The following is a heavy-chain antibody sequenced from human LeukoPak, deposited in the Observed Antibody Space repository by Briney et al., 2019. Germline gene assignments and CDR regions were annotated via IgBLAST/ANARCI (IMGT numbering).Heavy chain of an antibody. CDR2: ISYDGSNK. J-gene: IGHJ4*02. CDR1: GFTFSSYA. Sequence: GGSLRLSCAASGFTFSSYAMHWVRQAPGKGPEWVAVISYDGSNKYYADSVKGRFTISRDNSKNTLYLQMNSLRAEDTAVYYCAREGYSYGYCFDYWGQGTLVTVSS. V-gene: IGHV3-30-3*01. CDR3: AREGYSYGYCFDY. D-gene: IGHD5-18*01.